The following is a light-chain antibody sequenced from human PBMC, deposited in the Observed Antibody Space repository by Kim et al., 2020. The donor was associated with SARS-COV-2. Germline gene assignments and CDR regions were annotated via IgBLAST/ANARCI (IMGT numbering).Light chain of an antibody. V-gene: IGLV6-57*03. CDR1: SGSIASNY. J-gene: IGLJ2*01. CDR3: QSYDSSNPVV. CDR2: EDN. Sequence: KTVTISCTPSSGSIASNYVQWYQLRPGSAPTTVIYEDNQRPSGVPDRFSGSIDSSSNSASLTISGLKTEDEADYYCQSYDSSNPVVFGGGTKLTVL.